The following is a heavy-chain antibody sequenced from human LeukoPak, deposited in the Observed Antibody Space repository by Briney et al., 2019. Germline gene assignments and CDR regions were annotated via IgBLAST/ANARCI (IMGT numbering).Heavy chain of an antibody. V-gene: IGHV4-59*01. CDR1: GGSISSYY. D-gene: IGHD6-19*01. Sequence: SETLSLTCTVSGGSISSYYWSWIRQPPGKGLEWIGYIYYSGSTNYNPSLKSRVTISVDTSKNQFSLKLSSVTAADTAVYYCARIVAGKVDYIDYSGQGTLVTVSS. CDR2: IYYSGST. CDR3: ARIVAGKVDYIDY. J-gene: IGHJ4*02.